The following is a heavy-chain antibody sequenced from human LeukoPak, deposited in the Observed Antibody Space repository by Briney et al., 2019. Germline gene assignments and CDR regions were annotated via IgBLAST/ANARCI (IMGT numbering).Heavy chain of an antibody. CDR3: AKDRGWHRLPFDY. CDR1: GFTFSSYS. V-gene: IGHV3-21*01. CDR2: ISSSGTYI. J-gene: IGHJ4*02. D-gene: IGHD2-21*02. Sequence: GGSLRLSCAASGFTFSSYSMNWVRQAPGEGLEWVSFISSSGTYIYYAYSMKGRFTISRDNSKNTLYLQMNSLSGEDTAVYFCAKDRGWHRLPFDYWGQGTLVTVSS.